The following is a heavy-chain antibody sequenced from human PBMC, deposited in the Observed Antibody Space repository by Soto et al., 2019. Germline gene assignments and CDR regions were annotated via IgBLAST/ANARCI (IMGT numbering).Heavy chain of an antibody. J-gene: IGHJ3*02. CDR2: ISGSGANT. CDR1: GFTFTDYS. D-gene: IGHD6-13*01. CDR3: AKDGKNSNGWWAAFEI. Sequence: EVQVLESGGGLVQPGGSLRLSCAASGFTFTDYSMNWVRQAPGKGLEWVSTISGSGANTYYDDSVRGRFTISRDNSKNTLSLQMSSLRAEDPAVYYCAKDGKNSNGWWAAFEIWGQGTVVTVS. V-gene: IGHV3-23*01.